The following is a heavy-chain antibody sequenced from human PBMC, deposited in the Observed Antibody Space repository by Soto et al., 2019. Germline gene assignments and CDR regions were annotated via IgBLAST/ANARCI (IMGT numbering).Heavy chain of an antibody. D-gene: IGHD3-16*01. J-gene: IGHJ6*02. CDR3: ARHYICRGGDCYYYGMDV. Sequence: PGESLTISCTCSGYSFTQYWISWVRQMPGKGLEWMGRIDPSDSYINYSPSFQGHVTISADKSINTAYLQWSSLRASDTAIYYCARHYICRGGDCYYYGMDVWGQGTTVTVSS. V-gene: IGHV5-10-1*01. CDR1: GYSFTQYW. CDR2: IDPSDSYI.